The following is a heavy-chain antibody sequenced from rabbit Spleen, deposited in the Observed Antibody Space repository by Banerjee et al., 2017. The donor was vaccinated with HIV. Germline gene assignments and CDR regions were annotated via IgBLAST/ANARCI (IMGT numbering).Heavy chain of an antibody. Sequence: QEQLVESGGGLVQPEGSLTLTCTASGFPFSNKAVMCWVRQAPGKGLEWIACINAYTGKPVYATWAKGRFTISRTSSTTVTLQMTGLTAADTATYFCARGEHFSVGFSAFAIYLDLWGPGTLVTVS. CDR1: GFPFSNKAV. V-gene: IGHV1S45*01. J-gene: IGHJ6*01. CDR3: ARGEHFSVGFSAFAIYLDL. CDR2: INAYTGKP. D-gene: IGHD6-1*01.